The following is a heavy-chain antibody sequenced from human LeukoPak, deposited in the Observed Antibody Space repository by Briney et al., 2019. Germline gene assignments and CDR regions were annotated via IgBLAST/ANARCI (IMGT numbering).Heavy chain of an antibody. V-gene: IGHV4-39*07. Sequence: SETLSLTCTVSGGSISSSYYYWGWIRQPPGKGLEWIGSIYYSGSTYYNPSLKSRVTISVDTSKNQFSLKLSSVTAADTAVYYCARGSVTGDYFDYWGQGTLVTVSS. CDR3: ARGSVTGDYFDY. CDR2: IYYSGST. CDR1: GGSISSSYYY. J-gene: IGHJ4*02. D-gene: IGHD2-21*02.